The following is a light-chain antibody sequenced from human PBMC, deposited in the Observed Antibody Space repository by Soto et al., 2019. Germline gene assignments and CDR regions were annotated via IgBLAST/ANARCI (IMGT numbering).Light chain of an antibody. V-gene: IGKV3-20*01. J-gene: IGKJ5*01. CDR1: QSVSSNY. Sequence: NVLTQSPGTLSLSPGQRATLSCRASQSVSSNYLAWYQQKPGQAPSLLIYGASSRATGTPDRFSGSGSGTEFTLTISSLQSEDFAVYYCQQYNNWPPKITFGQGTRLEIK. CDR3: QQYNNWPPKIT. CDR2: GAS.